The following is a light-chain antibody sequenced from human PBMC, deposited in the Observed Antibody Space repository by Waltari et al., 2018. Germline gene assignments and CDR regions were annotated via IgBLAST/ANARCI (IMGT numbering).Light chain of an antibody. V-gene: IGLV2-23*01. CDR3: CSYAGSSTLL. CDR2: EGS. J-gene: IGLJ2*01. Sequence: QSALTQSASVSGSPGQSITVSCTGTSSDVGRYNLVSWYQQHPGKAPKLMIYEGSKRPSGVSNRFSGSKSGNTASLTISGLQAEDEADYYCCSYAGSSTLLFGGGTKVTVL. CDR1: SSDVGRYNL.